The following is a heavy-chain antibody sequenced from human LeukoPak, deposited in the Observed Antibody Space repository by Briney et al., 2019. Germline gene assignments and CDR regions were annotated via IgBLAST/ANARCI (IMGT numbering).Heavy chain of an antibody. V-gene: IGHV4-34*01. J-gene: IGHJ4*02. CDR1: GGSFSGYY. CDR2: INHSGST. CDR3: ARGGVGSWQLDY. Sequence: SETLSLTCAVYGGSFSGYYWSWIRQPPGKGLEWIGEINHSGSTNYNPSLKSRVTISVDTSKNQFSLKLSSVTAADTAVNYCARGGVGSWQLDYWGQGTLVTVSS. D-gene: IGHD6-13*01.